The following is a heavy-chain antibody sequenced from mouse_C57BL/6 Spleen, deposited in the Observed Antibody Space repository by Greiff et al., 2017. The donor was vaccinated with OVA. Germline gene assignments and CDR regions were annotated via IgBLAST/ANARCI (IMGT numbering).Heavy chain of an antibody. CDR1: GFTFSDYG. J-gene: IGHJ4*01. CDR2: ISSGSSTI. CDR3: ARGDDYAAMDY. Sequence: EVKLMESGGGLVKPGGSLKLSCAASGFTFSDYGMHWVRQAPEKGLEWVAYISSGSSTISYADPVTGRFTISRDNAKNTLFLQMTSLRSEDTAMYYCARGDDYAAMDYWGQGTSVTVSS. V-gene: IGHV5-17*01.